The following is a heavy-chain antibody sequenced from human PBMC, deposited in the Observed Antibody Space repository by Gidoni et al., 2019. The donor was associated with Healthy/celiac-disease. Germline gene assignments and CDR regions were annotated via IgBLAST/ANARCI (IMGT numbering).Heavy chain of an antibody. J-gene: IGHJ3*02. D-gene: IGHD6-19*01. CDR3: AKDFSVEDAFDI. Sequence: QVQLVESGGGVVQPGGSLRLSCAASGFTFSSYGMHWVRQAPGKGLEWVAFIRYDGSNKYYADSVKGRFTISRDNSKNTLYLQMNSLRAEDTAVYYCAKDFSVEDAFDIWGQGTMVTVSS. V-gene: IGHV3-30*02. CDR1: GFTFSSYG. CDR2: IRYDGSNK.